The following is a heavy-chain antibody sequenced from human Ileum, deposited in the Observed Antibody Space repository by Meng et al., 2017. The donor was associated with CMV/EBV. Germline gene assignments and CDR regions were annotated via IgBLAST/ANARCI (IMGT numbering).Heavy chain of an antibody. V-gene: IGHV3-30*02. CDR3: AKIGGVVRGILFYNRLAD. J-gene: IGHJ4*02. CDR1: GFTFSNYD. CDR2: IRFDGGTQ. D-gene: IGHD3-10*01. Sequence: GESLKISCAASGFTFSNYDMHWVRQAPGKGLEWVAFIRFDGGTQYYADSVKGRFTISRDNWKNTLYLQMNSLRPEDTAVYHCAKIGGVVRGILFYNRLADWGQGTLVTVSS.